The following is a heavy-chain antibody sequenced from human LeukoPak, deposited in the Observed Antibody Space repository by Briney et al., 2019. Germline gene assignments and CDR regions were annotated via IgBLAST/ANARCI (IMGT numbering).Heavy chain of an antibody. Sequence: GGSLRLSCVVSGFTFTNYDMNWVRQAPGKGLEWVSGISGGGGTIYYADSVKGRFTISSDNSKNTLYLQMNSLRAEDTAIYFCTKQTPVQLEFDYWGQGTLVTVSS. CDR2: ISGGGGTI. D-gene: IGHD1-1*01. CDR1: GFTFTNYD. J-gene: IGHJ4*02. CDR3: TKQTPVQLEFDY. V-gene: IGHV3-23*01.